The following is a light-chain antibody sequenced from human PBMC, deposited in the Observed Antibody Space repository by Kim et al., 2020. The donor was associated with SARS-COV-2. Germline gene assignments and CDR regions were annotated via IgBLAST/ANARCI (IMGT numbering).Light chain of an antibody. J-gene: IGLJ2*01. CDR1: SRDIGSYNF. V-gene: IGLV2-23*02. CDR2: DVN. Sequence: QSVLTQPVSVSGSPGQSITISCTGTSRDIGSYNFVSWYQHRPGKAPKLIIYDVNKRPSGVSNRFTGSKSGSTASLTISGLQAEDEAHYYCCSYAGINTYVIFGGGTQLTVL. CDR3: CSYAGINTYVI.